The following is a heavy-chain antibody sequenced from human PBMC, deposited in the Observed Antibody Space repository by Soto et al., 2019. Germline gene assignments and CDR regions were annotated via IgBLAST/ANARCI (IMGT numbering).Heavy chain of an antibody. D-gene: IGHD2-15*01. CDR3: ARRGCSGGSCYPYYFDY. CDR2: IIPIFGTA. CDR1: GGTFSSYA. V-gene: IGHV1-69*13. Sequence: SVKVSCKASGGTFSSYAISWVRQAPGQGLEWMGGIIPIFGTANYAQKFQGRVTITADESTSTAYMELSSLRSEDTAVYYCARRGCSGGSCYPYYFDYWGQGTLVTVSS. J-gene: IGHJ4*02.